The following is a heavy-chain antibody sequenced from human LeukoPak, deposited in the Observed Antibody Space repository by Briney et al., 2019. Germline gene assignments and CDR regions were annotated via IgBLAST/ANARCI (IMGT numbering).Heavy chain of an antibody. CDR2: VSYSGNT. CDR3: ARQSSFFMYSSGWFFDS. D-gene: IGHD6-19*01. J-gene: IGHJ4*02. V-gene: IGHV4-59*08. Sequence: SETLCLTCTVSGGSMSSYYWSWIRQPPGKGLEWTGYVSYSGNTNYNPSLESRVTISVDTSRNQFSLKLTSVTAADTAIYYCARQSSFFMYSSGWFFDSWGQGTLVTVS. CDR1: GGSMSSYY.